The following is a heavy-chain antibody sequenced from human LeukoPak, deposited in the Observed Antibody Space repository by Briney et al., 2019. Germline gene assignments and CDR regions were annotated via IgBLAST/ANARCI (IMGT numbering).Heavy chain of an antibody. J-gene: IGHJ4*02. CDR2: IRSKAYGGTT. CDR1: GFTFGDYA. V-gene: IGHV3-49*03. D-gene: IGHD3-10*01. CDR3: TSSGSYSSAHFDY. Sequence: GGSLRLSCTASGFTFGDYAMSWFRQAPGKGLEWVGFIRSKAYGGTTEYAASVKGRFTISRDDSKSIAYLQMNSLKTEDTAVYYCTSSGSYSSAHFDYWGQGTLVTVSS.